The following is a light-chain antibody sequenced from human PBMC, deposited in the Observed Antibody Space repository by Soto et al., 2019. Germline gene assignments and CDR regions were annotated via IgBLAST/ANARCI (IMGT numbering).Light chain of an antibody. J-gene: IGKJ4*01. CDR1: QSVTTN. Sequence: EVVMTQSPATLSVSPGEIVTFSCRASQSVTTNLAWYQHKPGQSPRLLISDASTGASGIPPRFSGSGSGTEFTLTIDRLQSADFAVYYCQQYDRWTVTFGGGTKVEIK. V-gene: IGKV3-15*01. CDR3: QQYDRWTVT. CDR2: DAS.